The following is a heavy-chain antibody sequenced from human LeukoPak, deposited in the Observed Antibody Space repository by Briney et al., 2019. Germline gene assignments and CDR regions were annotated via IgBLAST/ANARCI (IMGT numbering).Heavy chain of an antibody. V-gene: IGHV3-53*01. J-gene: IGHJ6*03. CDR1: GFTVSSNY. CDR2: IYSGGST. D-gene: IGHD3-10*01. Sequence: PGGSLRLSCAASGFTVSSNYMSWVRQAPGKGLEWVSVIYSGGSTYYADSVKGRFTISRDNSKNTLYLQMNSLRAEDTAVYYCASGSGSYRTPYYYMDVWAQGPRSPSP. CDR3: ASGSGSYRTPYYYMDV.